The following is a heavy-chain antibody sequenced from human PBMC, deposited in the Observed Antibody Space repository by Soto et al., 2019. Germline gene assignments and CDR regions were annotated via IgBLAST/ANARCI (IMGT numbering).Heavy chain of an antibody. CDR3: ARDTMVRGVIP. V-gene: IGHV1-3*01. CDR2: INAGNGNT. D-gene: IGHD3-10*01. Sequence: GASVQVSCKASGYTFTSYAMHWVRQAPGQRLEWMGWINAGNGNTKYSQKFQGRVTITRDTSASTAYMELSSLRSEDTAVYYCARDTMVRGVIPWGQGTLVTVSS. J-gene: IGHJ5*02. CDR1: GYTFTSYA.